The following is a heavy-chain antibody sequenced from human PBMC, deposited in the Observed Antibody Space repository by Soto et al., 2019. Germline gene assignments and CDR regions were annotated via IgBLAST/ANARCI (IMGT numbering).Heavy chain of an antibody. CDR3: TTGSWYGAVAYCGGDCYSGYFDY. J-gene: IGHJ4*02. Sequence: PGGSLRLSCAASGFTFSNAWMNWVRQAPGKGLEWVGRIKSKTDGGTTDYAAPVKGRFTISRDDSKNTLYLQMNSLKTEDTAVYYCTTGSWYGAVAYCGGDCYSGYFDYWGQGTLVTVSS. V-gene: IGHV3-15*01. CDR1: GFTFSNAW. CDR2: IKSKTDGGTT. D-gene: IGHD2-21*02.